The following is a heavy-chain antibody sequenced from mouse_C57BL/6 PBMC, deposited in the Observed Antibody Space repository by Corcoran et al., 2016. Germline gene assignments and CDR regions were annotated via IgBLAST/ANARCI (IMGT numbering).Heavy chain of an antibody. D-gene: IGHD1-1*01. Sequence: EVQLQQSGPELVKPGASVKISCKASGYTFTDYYMNWVKQSHGKSLEWIGDINPNNGGTSYNQKFKGKATLTVDKSSSTAYMELRSLTSEDSAVYYCARRGDYYGSSPCYAMDYWGQGTSVTVSS. CDR3: ARRGDYYGSSPCYAMDY. J-gene: IGHJ4*01. CDR2: INPNNGGT. V-gene: IGHV1-26*01. CDR1: GYTFTDYY.